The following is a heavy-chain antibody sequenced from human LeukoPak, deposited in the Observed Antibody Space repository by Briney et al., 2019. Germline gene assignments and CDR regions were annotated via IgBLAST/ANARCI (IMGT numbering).Heavy chain of an antibody. CDR3: AKVDLIVVVITLFDY. CDR1: GFTFSSYW. CDR2: IKQDGSEK. D-gene: IGHD3-22*01. Sequence: GSLRLSCAASGFTFSSYWMSWVRQAPGKGLEWVANIKQDGSEKYYVDSVKGRFTISRDSANNSVYLQMNSLRAEDTAVYYCAKVDLIVVVITLFDYWGQGTLVTVSS. V-gene: IGHV3-7*03. J-gene: IGHJ4*02.